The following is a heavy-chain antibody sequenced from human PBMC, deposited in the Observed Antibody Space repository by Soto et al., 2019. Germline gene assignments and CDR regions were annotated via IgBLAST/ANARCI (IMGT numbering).Heavy chain of an antibody. D-gene: IGHD6-19*01. CDR2: ISSSSSYI. CDR3: ARERWGIAVAGPFDY. Sequence: EVQLVESGGGLVKRGGSRRLSCAVSGFTFSSYSMNWVRQAPGKGLERVSSISSSSSYIYYADSVKGRFTISRDNAKNSLYLQMNSLRAEDTAVYYCARERWGIAVAGPFDYWGQGTLVTVSS. V-gene: IGHV3-21*01. CDR1: GFTFSSYS. J-gene: IGHJ4*02.